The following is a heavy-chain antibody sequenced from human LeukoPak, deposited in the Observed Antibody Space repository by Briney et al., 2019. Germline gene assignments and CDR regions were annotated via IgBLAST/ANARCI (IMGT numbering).Heavy chain of an antibody. CDR3: ARAKPKNMVRGLIMRRESRYYFDY. V-gene: IGHV3-53*01. CDR2: IYSGGST. D-gene: IGHD3-10*01. J-gene: IGHJ4*02. Sequence: GGSLRLSCAASGFTVSSNYMSWVRQAPGKGLEWVSVIYSGGSTYYAGSVKGRFTISRDNSKSTLYIQMNSLRAEDTAVYYCARAKPKNMVRGLIMRRESRYYFDYWGQGTLVTVSS. CDR1: GFTVSSNY.